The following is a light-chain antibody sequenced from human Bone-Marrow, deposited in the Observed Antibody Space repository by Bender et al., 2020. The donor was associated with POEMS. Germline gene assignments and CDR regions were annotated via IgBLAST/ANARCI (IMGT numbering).Light chain of an antibody. V-gene: IGLV1-44*01. J-gene: IGLJ2*01. CDR3: CSYVGSYTL. CDR2: SSH. Sequence: QSVLTQPPSASGTPGQRVTISCSGGSSNIGAHAVNWYQHLPGTAPKLLIYSSHRRPSEVPDRFSGARSGTSASLAISGLQSEDEADYYCCSYVGSYTLFGGGTKLTVL. CDR1: SSNIGAHA.